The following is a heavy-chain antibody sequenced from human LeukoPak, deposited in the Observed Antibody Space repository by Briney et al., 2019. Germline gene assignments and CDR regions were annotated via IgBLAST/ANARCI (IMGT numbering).Heavy chain of an antibody. V-gene: IGHV4-34*01. Sequence: SETLSLTCAVYGGSFSGYYWSWIRQPPGKGLEWIGEINHSGSTNYNPSLERRVTISVDTSKNQFSLKLSSVTAADTAVYYCARQPDSSGYYLFDYWGQGTLVTVSS. CDR2: INHSGST. CDR1: GGSFSGYY. D-gene: IGHD3-22*01. CDR3: ARQPDSSGYYLFDY. J-gene: IGHJ4*02.